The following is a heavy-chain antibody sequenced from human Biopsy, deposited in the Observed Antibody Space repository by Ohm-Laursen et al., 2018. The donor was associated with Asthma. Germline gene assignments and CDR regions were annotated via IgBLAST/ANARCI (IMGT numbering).Heavy chain of an antibody. CDR1: VLTFSSYG. CDR3: ARQVKSTVFGVSYKKFDF. CDR2: ISNDGANK. V-gene: IGHV3-30*03. D-gene: IGHD3-3*01. J-gene: IGHJ4*02. Sequence: SLRLSCSASVLTFSSYGMVWVRLAPGKGLEWVALISNDGANKFYTDSVQGRFTISRDNSKNTLYLQMHSLKIEDTAVYFCARQVKSTVFGVSYKKFDFWGQGTLVAVSS.